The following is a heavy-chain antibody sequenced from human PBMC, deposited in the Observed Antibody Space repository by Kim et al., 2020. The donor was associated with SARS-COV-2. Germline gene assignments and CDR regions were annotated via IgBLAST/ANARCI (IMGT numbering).Heavy chain of an antibody. D-gene: IGHD2-15*01. Sequence: GGSLRLSCAASGFTFSSYGMHWVRQAPGKGLEWVAVIWYDGSNKYYADSVKGRFTISRDNSKNTLYLQMNSLRAEDTAVYYCARAKLLVRHPPKHSNYYYGMDVWGQGTTVTVSS. CDR1: GFTFSSYG. V-gene: IGHV3-33*01. CDR2: IWYDGSNK. J-gene: IGHJ6*02. CDR3: ARAKLLVRHPPKHSNYYYGMDV.